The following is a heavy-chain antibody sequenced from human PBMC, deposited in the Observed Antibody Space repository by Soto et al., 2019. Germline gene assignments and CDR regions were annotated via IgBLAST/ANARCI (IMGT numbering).Heavy chain of an antibody. CDR1: GYTFAAYY. Sequence: AAVKVSCKTSGYTFAAYYIHWIRQAPGQGLEWMGWINPTSGGTVYAQNFQDRVTMTRDTSISTAYMELRRLNSDDTAVYYCAREPYNGDYWGYFLASWGQGTLVIFSS. V-gene: IGHV1-2*02. J-gene: IGHJ5*01. CDR3: AREPYNGDYWGYFLAS. D-gene: IGHD4-17*01. CDR2: INPTSGGT.